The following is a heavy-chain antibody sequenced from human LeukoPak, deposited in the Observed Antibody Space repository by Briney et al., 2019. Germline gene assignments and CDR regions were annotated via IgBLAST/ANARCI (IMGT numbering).Heavy chain of an antibody. D-gene: IGHD3-9*01. CDR1: GFTFSSYA. V-gene: IGHV3-23*01. CDR2: ISGSGGST. J-gene: IGHJ4*02. CDR3: AKVWNYDILTGQLFDY. Sequence: GGSLRLSCAASGFTFSSYAMSWVRQAPGKGLEWVSAISGSGGSTYYADSVKGRFTISRDNSKNTLYLQMNSLRAEDTAVYYCAKVWNYDILTGQLFDYWGQGTLVTVSS.